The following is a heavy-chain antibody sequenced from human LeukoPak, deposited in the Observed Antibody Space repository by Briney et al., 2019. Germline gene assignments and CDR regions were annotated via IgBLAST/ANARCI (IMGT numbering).Heavy chain of an antibody. CDR1: GDSMSTSNYY. J-gene: IGHJ4*02. CDR3: ARLFGSGSYYKYVY. Sequence: PSETLSLTCSVSGDSMSTSNYYWGWIRQPPGKGLEWIGSIYYSGTTHYNPSLKSRVTISVDTSKNQFSLKLSSMTAADTAVYYCARLFGSGSYYKYVYWGQGNLVTVSS. CDR2: IYYSGTT. D-gene: IGHD3-10*01. V-gene: IGHV4-39*01.